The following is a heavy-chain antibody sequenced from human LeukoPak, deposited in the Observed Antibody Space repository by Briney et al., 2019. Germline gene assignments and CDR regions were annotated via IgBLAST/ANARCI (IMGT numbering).Heavy chain of an antibody. D-gene: IGHD1-1*01. CDR3: ARESGEGLERDWYFDY. J-gene: IGHJ4*02. Sequence: SETLSLTCTVSGGSISSYYWSWIRQPPGKGLEWIGYIYYSGSTNYNPSLKSRVTISVDTSKNQFSLKLSSVTAADTAVYYCARESGEGLERDWYFDYWGQGTLVTVSS. CDR1: GGSISSYY. V-gene: IGHV4-59*01. CDR2: IYYSGST.